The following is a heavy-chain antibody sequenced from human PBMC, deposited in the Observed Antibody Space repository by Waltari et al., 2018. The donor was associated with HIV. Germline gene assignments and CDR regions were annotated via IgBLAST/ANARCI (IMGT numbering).Heavy chain of an antibody. CDR1: GFTFSSYG. CDR2: RWDDGRNK. CDR3: ARETDRRYGRDV. V-gene: IGHV3-33*01. J-gene: IGHJ6*02. Sequence: QVQLVESGGGVVQPGRSLRLSCAASGFTFSSYGMHWVRQAPGKGRGGVAVRWDDGRNKYYADSVKGRFTISRDKSKNTLYRKMNSLRAEETAVYYCARETDRRYGRDVWGQGTTVTVSS.